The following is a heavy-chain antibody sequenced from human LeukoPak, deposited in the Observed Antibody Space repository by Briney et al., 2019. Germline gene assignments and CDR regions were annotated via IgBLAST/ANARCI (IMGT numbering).Heavy chain of an antibody. J-gene: IGHJ4*02. CDR2: IYYSGST. D-gene: IGHD3-10*01. Sequence: PSETLSLTCTVSGGSISSSSYYWGWIRQPPGKGLEWIGSIYYSGSTYYNPSLKSRVTISVDTSKNQFSLKLSSVTAADTAVYYCARSYLRVYLDYWGQGTLVTVSS. CDR3: ARSYLRVYLDY. V-gene: IGHV4-39*01. CDR1: GGSISSSSYY.